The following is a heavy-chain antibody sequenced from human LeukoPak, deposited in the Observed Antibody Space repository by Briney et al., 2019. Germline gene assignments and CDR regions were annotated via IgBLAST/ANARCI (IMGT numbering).Heavy chain of an antibody. D-gene: IGHD6-13*01. V-gene: IGHV3-21*01. J-gene: IGHJ6*02. CDR2: ISSRNSYI. CDR3: ARELYSNTDYYGMDV. Sequence: GGSLRLSCAASGFTFSSYGMHWVRQAPGKGLEWVSSISSRNSYIYYADSVKGRFTISRDNAKNSLYLQMNTLRAEDTAVYYCARELYSNTDYYGMDVWGQGTTVTVPS. CDR1: GFTFSSYG.